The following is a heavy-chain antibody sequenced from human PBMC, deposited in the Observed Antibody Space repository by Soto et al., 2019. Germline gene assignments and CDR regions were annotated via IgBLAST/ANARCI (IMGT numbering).Heavy chain of an antibody. D-gene: IGHD2-2*03. CDR3: ARERGWIWAPFDN. CDR1: GGSISSYY. Sequence: SETLSLTCTVSGGSISSYYWSWIRQPPGKGLEWIGYIYYSGSTNYNPSLKSRVTISVDTSKNQFSLKLSSVTAEDTGVYYCARERGWIWAPFDNWGQGTLVTVSS. V-gene: IGHV4-59*01. CDR2: IYYSGST. J-gene: IGHJ4*02.